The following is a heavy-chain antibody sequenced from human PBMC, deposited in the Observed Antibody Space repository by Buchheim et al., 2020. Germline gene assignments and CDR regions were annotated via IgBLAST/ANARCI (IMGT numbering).Heavy chain of an antibody. CDR2: MNPNSGNT. J-gene: IGHJ6*02. Sequence: QVQLVQSGAEVKKPGASVKVSCKASGYTFTSYDINWVRQATGQGLEWMGWMNPNSGNTGYAQKFQGRVTMTRNTSISTAYMELSSLRSEDTAVYYCARLPMSGYDWVYYYYYYGMDVWGQGTT. D-gene: IGHD5-12*01. CDR1: GYTFTSYD. V-gene: IGHV1-8*01. CDR3: ARLPMSGYDWVYYYYYYGMDV.